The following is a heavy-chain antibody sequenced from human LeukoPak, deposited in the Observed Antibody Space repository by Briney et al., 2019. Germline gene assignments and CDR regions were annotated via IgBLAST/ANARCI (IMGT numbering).Heavy chain of an antibody. CDR1: GYTFTSYG. D-gene: IGHD1-7*01. CDR3: ARDSLELRGDWFDP. Sequence: ASVKLSCKASGYTFTSYGISWVRQAPGQGLEWMGWISAYNGNTNYAQKLQDRVTMTTDASTSTAYMELRSLRSDDTAVYYCARDSLELRGDWFDPWGQGTLVTVSS. J-gene: IGHJ5*02. CDR2: ISAYNGNT. V-gene: IGHV1-18*01.